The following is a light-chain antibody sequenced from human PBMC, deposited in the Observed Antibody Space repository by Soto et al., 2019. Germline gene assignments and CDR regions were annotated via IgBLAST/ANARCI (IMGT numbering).Light chain of an antibody. J-gene: IGKJ3*01. Sequence: DIQMTQSPSTLSASVGDRVTITCRASQSISSWLAWYQQKPGKAPKLLIYSASTLQSGVPSRFSGSGSGTDFTLTITSLQPEDVATYYCQEHYSAPPVAFGPGAKVDV. CDR2: SAS. CDR3: QEHYSAPPVA. CDR1: QSISSW. V-gene: IGKV1-27*01.